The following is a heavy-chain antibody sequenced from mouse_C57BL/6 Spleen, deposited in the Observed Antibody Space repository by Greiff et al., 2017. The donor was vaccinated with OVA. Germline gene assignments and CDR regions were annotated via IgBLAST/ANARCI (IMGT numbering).Heavy chain of an antibody. J-gene: IGHJ2*01. D-gene: IGHD1-1*01. CDR3: ARCPYYYGSSPYYFDY. CDR2: INPNNGGT. CDR1: GYTFTDYY. V-gene: IGHV1-26*01. Sequence: EVKLMESGPELVKPGASVKISCKASGYTFTDYYMNWVKQSHGKSLEWIGDINPNNGGTSYNQKFKGKATLTVDKSSSTAYMELRSLTSEDSAVYYCARCPYYYGSSPYYFDYWGQGTTLTVSS.